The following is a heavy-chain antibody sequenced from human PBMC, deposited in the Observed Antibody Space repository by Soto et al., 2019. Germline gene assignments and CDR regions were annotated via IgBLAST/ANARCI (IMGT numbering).Heavy chain of an antibody. CDR2: IWSDGSNK. D-gene: IGHD4-17*01. CDR3: YGGNSYYFDY. CDR1: GFTFTNYG. J-gene: IGHJ4*02. V-gene: IGHV3-33*01. Sequence: PGGSLRLSCAASGFTFTNYGMHWVRQAPGKGLEWVAVIWSDGSNKYYADSVKGRFTISKDNSQNTLYLQMNSLRPEDTAVYYCYGGNSYYFDYWGQGTLVTVSS.